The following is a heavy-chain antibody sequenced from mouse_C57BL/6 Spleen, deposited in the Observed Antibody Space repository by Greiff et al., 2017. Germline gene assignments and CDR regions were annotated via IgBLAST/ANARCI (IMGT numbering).Heavy chain of an antibody. CDR1: GYTFTSYW. V-gene: IGHV1-69*01. CDR3: ARGYDGSSPQAMDY. CDR2: IDPSDSYT. D-gene: IGHD1-1*01. Sequence: QVQLQQPGAELVMPGASVKLSCKASGYTFTSYWMHWVKQRPGQGLEWIGEIDPSDSYTNYNQKFKGKSTLTVDKSSSTAYRQRSSLTSEDSAVDYCARGYDGSSPQAMDYWGQGTSVTVSA. J-gene: IGHJ4*01.